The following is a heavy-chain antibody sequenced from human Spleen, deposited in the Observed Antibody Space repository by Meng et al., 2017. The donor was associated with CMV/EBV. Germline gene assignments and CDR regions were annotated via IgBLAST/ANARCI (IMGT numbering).Heavy chain of an antibody. CDR1: GFSLTTGGVA. J-gene: IGHJ4*02. Sequence: SGPTLVKPTQTLTLTCTCSGFSLTTGGVAVGWIRQPPGKALEWLALVYWNTDQRYSPSLKSRLAITKDTSKNQVILTMTNVGPVDTATYFCAHGTWSRGYFFDYWGQGTLVTVSS. V-gene: IGHV2-5*01. CDR3: AHGTWSRGYFFDY. CDR2: VYWNTDQ. D-gene: IGHD3-10*01.